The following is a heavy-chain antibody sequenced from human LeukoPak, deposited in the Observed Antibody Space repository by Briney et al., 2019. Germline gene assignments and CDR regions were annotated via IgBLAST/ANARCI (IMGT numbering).Heavy chain of an antibody. J-gene: IGHJ3*02. V-gene: IGHV3-30*02. CDR2: IRYDGSNK. CDR1: GFTFSSYG. D-gene: IGHD5-12*01. CDR3: AKVDIVATSRPFDAFDI. Sequence: GGSLRLSCAASGFTFSSYGMHWVRQAPGKGLEWVAFIRYDGSNKYYADSVKGRFTISRDNSKNTLCLQMNSLRAEDTAVYYCAKVDIVATSRPFDAFDIWGQGTMVTVSS.